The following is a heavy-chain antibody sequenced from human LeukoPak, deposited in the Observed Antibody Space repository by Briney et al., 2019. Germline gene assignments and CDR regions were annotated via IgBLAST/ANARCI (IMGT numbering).Heavy chain of an antibody. CDR3: ARYGGYDPYSSSWYSYDY. CDR1: GGTFSSYA. D-gene: IGHD6-13*01. J-gene: IGHJ4*02. V-gene: IGHV1-69*13. Sequence: SVKVSCKASGGTFSSYASSWVRQAPGQGLEWMGGSIPIFGTANYAQKFQGRVTITADESTSTAYMELSSLRSEDTAVYYCARYGGYDPYSSSWYSYDYWGQGTLVTVSS. CDR2: SIPIFGTA.